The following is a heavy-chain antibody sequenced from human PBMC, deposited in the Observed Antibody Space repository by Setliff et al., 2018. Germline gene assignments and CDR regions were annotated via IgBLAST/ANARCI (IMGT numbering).Heavy chain of an antibody. J-gene: IGHJ6*03. V-gene: IGHV4-34*01. Sequence: SETLSLTCAAYGGTFSDYHWTWIRQSPEKGLEWIGEINHRGSTNYNPSLKSRVTISIDTSKDQFSLKLISMTAADTAVYYCARGLRYCSGGSCYRPGYYYMDVWGKGTTVTVSS. D-gene: IGHD2-15*01. CDR2: INHRGST. CDR3: ARGLRYCSGGSCYRPGYYYMDV. CDR1: GGTFSDYH.